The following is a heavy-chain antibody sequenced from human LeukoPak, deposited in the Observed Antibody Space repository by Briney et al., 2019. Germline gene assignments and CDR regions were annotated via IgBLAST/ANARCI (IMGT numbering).Heavy chain of an antibody. CDR3: ATYSGYDRIFDY. D-gene: IGHD5-12*01. CDR2: IKSKTDGGTT. Sequence: GGSLRLSCAASGFTFSNAWMSWVRQAPGKGLEWVGRIKSKTDGGTTDYAAPVKGRFTISRDDSKNTLYLQMNSLKTEDTAVYYCATYSGYDRIFDYWGQGTLVTVSS. CDR1: GFTFSNAW. J-gene: IGHJ4*02. V-gene: IGHV3-15*01.